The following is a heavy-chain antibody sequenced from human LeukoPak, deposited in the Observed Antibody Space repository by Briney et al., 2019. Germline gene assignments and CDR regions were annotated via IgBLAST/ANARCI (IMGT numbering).Heavy chain of an antibody. CDR1: GGSISSYC. CDR2: IYTSGST. J-gene: IGHJ4*02. V-gene: IGHV4-4*09. CDR3: ARYQGGSYSGGFDY. Sequence: SETLSLTCTVSGGSISSYCWSWIRQPPGKGLEWIGYIYTSGSTNYNPSLKSRVTISVDTSKNQFSLKLSSVTAADTAVYYCARYQGGSYSGGFDYWGQGSLVTVSS. D-gene: IGHD1-26*01.